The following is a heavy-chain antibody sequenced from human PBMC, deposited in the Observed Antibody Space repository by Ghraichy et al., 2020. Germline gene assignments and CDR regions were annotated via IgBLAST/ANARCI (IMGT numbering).Heavy chain of an antibody. Sequence: ASVKVSCKASGYTFTDYYIHWVRQAPGQGLEWMGWVNANSGGTKYVEKFQGRLTMTRDTSSTTADMELTGLRSDDTALYYCARVLSSSDDFEYWGQGTLVTFAS. CDR1: GYTFTDYY. D-gene: IGHD3-22*01. V-gene: IGHV1-2*02. CDR3: ARVLSSSDDFEY. CDR2: VNANSGGT. J-gene: IGHJ4*02.